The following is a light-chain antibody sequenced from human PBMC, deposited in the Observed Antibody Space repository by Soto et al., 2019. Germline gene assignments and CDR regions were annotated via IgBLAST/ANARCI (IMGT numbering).Light chain of an antibody. CDR1: QNIGSN. J-gene: IGKJ2*01. CDR3: QQYNNWPYT. Sequence: EIVMTQSPATLSMSPGERATLSCRASQNIGSNLAWYQYKPGQAPRLLTFGIFNMATGIPARFSSSGSGTEFTLTISTLQSEDFAVYYCQQYNNWPYTFGQGTKLEIK. CDR2: GIF. V-gene: IGKV3-15*01.